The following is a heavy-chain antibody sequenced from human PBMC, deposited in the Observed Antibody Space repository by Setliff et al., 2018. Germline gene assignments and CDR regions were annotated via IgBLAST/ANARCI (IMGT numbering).Heavy chain of an antibody. CDR3: VTSYNFWSGSAVDY. CDR1: GFTFSRYW. D-gene: IGHD3-3*01. V-gene: IGHV3-74*01. CDR2: ISSSGTTI. J-gene: IGHJ4*02. Sequence: GSVRLSCAASGFTFSRYWLHWVRQSPGKGLVWVSRISSSGTTITYADFVRGRFTISRDNARNTLYLQLNSLRAEDTAVYYCVTSYNFWSGSAVDYWGQGTLVTVSS.